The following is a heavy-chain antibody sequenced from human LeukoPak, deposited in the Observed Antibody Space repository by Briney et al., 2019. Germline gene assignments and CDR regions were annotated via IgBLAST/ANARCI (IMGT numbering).Heavy chain of an antibody. CDR3: ARAPPSSGWYTGPFAAFDI. CDR2: IYYSGST. D-gene: IGHD6-19*01. Sequence: SGTLSLTCTVSGGSISSYYWSWIRQPPGKGLEWIGYIYYSGSTNYNPSLKSRVTISVDTSKNQFSLKLSSVTAADTAVYYCARAPPSSGWYTGPFAAFDIWGQGTMVTVSS. J-gene: IGHJ3*02. CDR1: GGSISSYY. V-gene: IGHV4-59*01.